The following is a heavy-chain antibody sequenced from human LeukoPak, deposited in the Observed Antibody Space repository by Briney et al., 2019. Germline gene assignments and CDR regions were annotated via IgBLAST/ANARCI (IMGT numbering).Heavy chain of an antibody. V-gene: IGHV3-30*04. CDR1: GFTFSSYA. Sequence: GGSLRLSCAASGFTFSSYAMHWVRQAPGKGLEWVAVISYDGSSKYYADSVKGRFTISRDNSKNTLYLQMNSLRAEDTAVYYCARARAGIQAGFDYWGQGTLVTVSS. J-gene: IGHJ4*02. D-gene: IGHD1-1*01. CDR3: ARARAGIQAGFDY. CDR2: ISYDGSSK.